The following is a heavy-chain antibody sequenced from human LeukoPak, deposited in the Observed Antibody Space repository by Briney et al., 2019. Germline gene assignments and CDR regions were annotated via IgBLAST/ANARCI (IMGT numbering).Heavy chain of an antibody. J-gene: IGHJ5*02. V-gene: IGHV4-30-4*01. CDR1: GGSISSGDYY. CDR2: IYYSGST. Sequence: SETLSLTCTVSGGSISSGDYYWSWIRQPPGKGLEWIGYIYYSGSTYYNPSLKSRVTIPVDTSKNQFSLKLSSVTAADTAVYYCARRIAAAGSNWFDPWGQGTLVTVSS. D-gene: IGHD6-13*01. CDR3: ARRIAAAGSNWFDP.